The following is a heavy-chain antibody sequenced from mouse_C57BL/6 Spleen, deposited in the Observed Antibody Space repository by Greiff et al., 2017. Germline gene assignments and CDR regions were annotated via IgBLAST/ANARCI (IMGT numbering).Heavy chain of an antibody. J-gene: IGHJ4*01. Sequence: VQLKESGPGLVKPSQSLSLTCSVTGYSITSGYYWNWIRQFPGNKLEWMGYISYDGSNNYNPSLKNRISITRDTSKNQFFLKLNSVTTEDTATYYCAREEDDGYLYYAMDYWGQGTSVTVSS. D-gene: IGHD2-3*01. CDR1: GYSITSGYY. V-gene: IGHV3-6*01. CDR2: ISYDGSN. CDR3: AREEDDGYLYYAMDY.